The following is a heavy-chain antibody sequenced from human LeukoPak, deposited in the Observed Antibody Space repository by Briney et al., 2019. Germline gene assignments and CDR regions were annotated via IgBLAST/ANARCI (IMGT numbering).Heavy chain of an antibody. V-gene: IGHV4-34*01. D-gene: IGHD3-3*01. CDR3: ASMFLGVPYYYYMDV. CDR1: GGSISSYY. J-gene: IGHJ6*03. CDR2: INHSGST. Sequence: SETLSLTCTVSGGSISSYYWSWIRQPPGKGLEWIGEINHSGSTNYNPSLKSRVTISVDTSKNQFSLKLSSVTAADTAVYYCASMFLGVPYYYYMDVWGKGTTVTVSS.